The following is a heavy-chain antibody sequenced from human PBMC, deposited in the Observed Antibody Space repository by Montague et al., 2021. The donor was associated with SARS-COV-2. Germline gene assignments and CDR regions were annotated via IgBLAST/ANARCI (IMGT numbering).Heavy chain of an antibody. Sequence: SRRLSWSASGFTFSSYSMNWVRQAPGKGLEWVSSISSSSSYIYYADSVKGRFTISRDNAKNSLYLQMNGLRAEDTAVYYCARDGRHYWGQGTLVTVSS. J-gene: IGHJ4*02. CDR1: GFTFSSYS. CDR2: ISSSSSYI. CDR3: ARDGRHY. V-gene: IGHV3-21*01. D-gene: IGHD2-15*01.